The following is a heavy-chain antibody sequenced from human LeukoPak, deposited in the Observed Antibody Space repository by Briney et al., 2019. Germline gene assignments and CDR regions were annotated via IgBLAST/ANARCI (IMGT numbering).Heavy chain of an antibody. CDR1: GYTFTSYY. V-gene: IGHV1-2*02. D-gene: IGHD5/OR15-5a*01. J-gene: IGHJ4*02. Sequence: ASVKVSCKASGYTFTSYYMHWVRQAPGQGLEWMGWINPNSGGTNYAQKFQGRVTMTRDTSISTAYMELSRLRSDDTAVYYCARDGGGSTPSTSWGERTLVTVSS. CDR3: ARDGGGSTPSTS. CDR2: INPNSGGT.